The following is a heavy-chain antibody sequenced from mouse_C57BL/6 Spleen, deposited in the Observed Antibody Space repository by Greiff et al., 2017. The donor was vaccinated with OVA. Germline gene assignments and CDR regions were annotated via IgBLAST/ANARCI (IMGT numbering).Heavy chain of an antibody. V-gene: IGHV10-1*01. CDR2: IRSKSNNYAT. Sequence: EVKVVESGGGLVQPKGSLKLSCAASGFSFNTYAMNWVRQAPGKGLEWVARIRSKSNNYATYYADSVKDRFTISRDDSESMLYLQMNNLKTEDTAMYYCVRQRGLSMVYWGQGTSVTVSS. CDR1: GFSFNTYA. J-gene: IGHJ4*01. CDR3: VRQRGLSMVY. D-gene: IGHD3-1*01.